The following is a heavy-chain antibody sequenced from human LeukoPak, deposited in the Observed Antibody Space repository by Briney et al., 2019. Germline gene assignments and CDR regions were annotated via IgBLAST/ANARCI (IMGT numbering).Heavy chain of an antibody. Sequence: TSETLSLTCTVSGGSISSGGYYWSWIRQHPGKGLEWIGYIYYSGSTYYNPSLKSRVTISVDTSKNQFSLKLSSVTAADTAVYYCARVLEAEFGYCSGGSCLGLDVWGKGTTVTVSS. V-gene: IGHV4-30-4*08. CDR1: GGSISSGGYY. CDR2: IYYSGST. CDR3: ARVLEAEFGYCSGGSCLGLDV. J-gene: IGHJ6*04. D-gene: IGHD2-15*01.